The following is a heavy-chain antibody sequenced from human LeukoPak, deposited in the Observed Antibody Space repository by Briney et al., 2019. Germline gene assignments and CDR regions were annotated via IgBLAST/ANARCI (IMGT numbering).Heavy chain of an antibody. J-gene: IGHJ4*02. Sequence: AGGSLRLSCAASGFTFSSYAMRWVRQAPGKGLEWVSAISGSGGSTYYADSVKGRFTISRDNSKNTLYLQMNSLRAEDTAVYYCAKAPVVVPAARDTVDYWGQGTLVTVSS. CDR3: AKAPVVVPAARDTVDY. V-gene: IGHV3-23*01. CDR1: GFTFSSYA. CDR2: ISGSGGST. D-gene: IGHD2-2*01.